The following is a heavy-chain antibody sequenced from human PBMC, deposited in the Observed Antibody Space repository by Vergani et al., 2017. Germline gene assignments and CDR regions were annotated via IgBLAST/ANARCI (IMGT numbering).Heavy chain of an antibody. CDR2: IYVSGIT. CDR1: GASINNDFYY. D-gene: IGHD4-23*01. V-gene: IGHV4-61*02. CDR3: ARENKQLRPRAFDL. Sequence: QVQLQESGPGLVKPSQTLSLTCTVSGASINNDFYYLHWIRQPAGKGLEWIGRIYVSGITDYNSSLQSRVSMSVDTSKNQFSLTLTSVTAADTAVYYCARENKQLRPRAFDLWGQGKMVTVSS. J-gene: IGHJ3*01.